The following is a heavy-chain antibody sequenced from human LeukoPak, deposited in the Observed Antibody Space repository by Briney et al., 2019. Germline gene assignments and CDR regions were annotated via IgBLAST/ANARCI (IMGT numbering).Heavy chain of an antibody. J-gene: IGHJ4*02. CDR2: IYYSGST. CDR3: ARDYGSGSYPH. Sequence: SETLSLTCTVSGGSISSSSYYWGWIRQPPGKGLEWIGSIYYSGSTYYNPSLKSRVTISVDTSKNQFSLKPSSVTAADTAVYYCARDYGSGSYPHWGQGTLGTVSS. V-gene: IGHV4-39*02. CDR1: GGSISSSSYY. D-gene: IGHD3-10*01.